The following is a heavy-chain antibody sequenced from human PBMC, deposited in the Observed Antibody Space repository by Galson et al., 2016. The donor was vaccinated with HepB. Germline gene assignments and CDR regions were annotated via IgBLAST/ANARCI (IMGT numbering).Heavy chain of an antibody. CDR2: INGVNGNT. CDR1: GYTFTSYA. Sequence: SVKVSCKASGYTFTSYAMHWVRQAPGQRLEWMGWINGVNGNTKYSQKLQGRVTITRDTSASTAYIDLSSLRSEDTAVYYCVRQDERAVGYGMDVWGQGTTVTVSS. J-gene: IGHJ6*02. V-gene: IGHV1-3*01. D-gene: IGHD4-23*01. CDR3: VRQDERAVGYGMDV.